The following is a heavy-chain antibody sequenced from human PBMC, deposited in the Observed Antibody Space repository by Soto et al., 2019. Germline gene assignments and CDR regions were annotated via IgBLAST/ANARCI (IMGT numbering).Heavy chain of an antibody. CDR2: IWYDGSNK. Sequence: QVQLVESGGGVVQPGRSLRLSCAASGFSFSSYGMHWVRQAPGKGLEWVAIIWYDGSNKYYVDSVKGRFTISRDNSKNTLYLQMNSLRVEDTAVYYCARDRVSEGKYFDYWGQGTLVTVSS. D-gene: IGHD3-10*01. CDR3: ARDRVSEGKYFDY. J-gene: IGHJ4*02. CDR1: GFSFSSYG. V-gene: IGHV3-33*01.